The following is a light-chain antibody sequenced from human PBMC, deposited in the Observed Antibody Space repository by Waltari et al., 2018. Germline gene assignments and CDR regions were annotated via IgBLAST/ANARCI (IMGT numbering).Light chain of an antibody. J-gene: IGKJ1*01. Sequence: DIQMTQSPSSLSASVGDRVTITCRASRAITNYVNWYQQRPGLAPKLLFYAASTLQGGVPTRFSGSGSGTDFTLTITGLQPEDFGTYYCQQTASAPITFGRGTKVDIK. CDR3: QQTASAPIT. CDR2: AAS. CDR1: RAITNY. V-gene: IGKV1-39*01.